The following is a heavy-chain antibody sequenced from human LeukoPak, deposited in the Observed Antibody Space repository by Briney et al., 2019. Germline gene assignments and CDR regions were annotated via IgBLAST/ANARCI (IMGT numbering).Heavy chain of an antibody. CDR3: ARDPGTGAPGY. J-gene: IGHJ4*02. V-gene: IGHV3-66*01. CDR1: GFTVSSNY. D-gene: IGHD1-1*01. CDR2: IYSGGST. Sequence: GGSLRLSCAASGFTVSSNYMSWVRQAPGKGLEWVSVIYSGGSTYYADSVKGRFTISRDNSKNTLYLQVNSLRAEDTAVYYCARDPGTGAPGYWGQGTLVTVSS.